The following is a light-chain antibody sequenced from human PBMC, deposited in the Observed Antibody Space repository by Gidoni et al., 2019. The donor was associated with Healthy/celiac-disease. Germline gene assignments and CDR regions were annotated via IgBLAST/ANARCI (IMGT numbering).Light chain of an antibody. Sequence: ILMTQSPATLSVSPGDRANLACRSSQSVSSNLTWYQQKPVQAPRLLIYGASTRPIGIPARFSGSGSGTEFTLTISSLQSEDCAIYYCQQYYNWPRTFGQGTMVEIK. CDR1: QSVSSN. V-gene: IGKV3-15*01. CDR2: GAS. J-gene: IGKJ1*01. CDR3: QQYYNWPRT.